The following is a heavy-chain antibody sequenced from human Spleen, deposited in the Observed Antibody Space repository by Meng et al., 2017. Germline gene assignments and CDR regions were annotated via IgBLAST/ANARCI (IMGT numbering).Heavy chain of an antibody. CDR3: ARDPYYDFWSCYFGGHYYYYGMDV. V-gene: IGHV1-18*01. CDR1: GYSLINFG. CDR2: ISPYNGNT. Sequence: ASVKVSCKASGYSLINFGISWVRQAPGQGLEWMGWISPYNGNTNFVQKLQGRVTLTSDTSTSTAYMELRSLRSDDTAVYYCARDPYYDFWSCYFGGHYYYYGMDVWGQGTTVTVSS. D-gene: IGHD3-3*01. J-gene: IGHJ6*02.